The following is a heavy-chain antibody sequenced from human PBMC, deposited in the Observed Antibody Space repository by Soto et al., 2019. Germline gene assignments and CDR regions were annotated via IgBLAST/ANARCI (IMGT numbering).Heavy chain of an antibody. D-gene: IGHD6-6*01. V-gene: IGHV4-34*01. J-gene: IGHJ6*02. CDR3: ARETGTSSAEGQYYYYYGMDV. CDR1: GGSLSGYY. CDR2: INHSGST. Sequence: SETLFLTCAVYGGSLSGYYWSWIRQPPGKGLEWIGEINHSGSTNYNPSLKTRVTISVDTSKNQFSLKLSSVTAADTAVYYCARETGTSSAEGQYYYYYGMDVWGQGTTVTVSS.